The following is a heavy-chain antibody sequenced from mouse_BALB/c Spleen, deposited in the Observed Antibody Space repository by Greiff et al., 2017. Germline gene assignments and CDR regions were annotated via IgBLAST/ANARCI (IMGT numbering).Heavy chain of an antibody. CDR1: GFTFSSFG. CDR2: ISSGSSTI. J-gene: IGHJ4*01. Sequence: EVKLMESGGGLVQPGGSRKLSCAASGFTFSSFGMHWVRQAPEKGLEWVAYISSGSSTIYYADTVKGRFTISRDNPKNTLFLQMTSLRSEDTAMYYCARGEDGPGAMDYWGQGTSVTVSS. V-gene: IGHV5-17*02. D-gene: IGHD2-3*01. CDR3: ARGEDGPGAMDY.